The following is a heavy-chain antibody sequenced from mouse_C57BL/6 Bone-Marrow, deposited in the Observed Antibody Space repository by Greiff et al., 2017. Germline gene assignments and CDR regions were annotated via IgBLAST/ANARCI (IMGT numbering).Heavy chain of an antibody. V-gene: IGHV3-1*01. J-gene: IGHJ1*03. CDR2: ISYSGST. D-gene: IGHD1-1*01. Sequence: EVQVVESGPGMVKPSQSLSLTCTVTGYSITSGYDWHWIRHFPGNKLEWMGYISYSGSTNYNPSLKSRISITHDTSKNHFFLKLISVTTEDTATYYCARYYKGYFDVWGTGTTVTVSS. CDR1: GYSITSGYD. CDR3: ARYYKGYFDV.